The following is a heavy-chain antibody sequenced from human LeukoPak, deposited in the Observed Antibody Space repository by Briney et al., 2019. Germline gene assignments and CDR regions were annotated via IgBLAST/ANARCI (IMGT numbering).Heavy chain of an antibody. J-gene: IGHJ4*02. CDR2: ISSSSSYI. CDR1: GFTFSSYG. CDR3: ATLASETTGGHDY. Sequence: PGGSLRLSCAASGFTFSSYGMHWVRQAPGKGLEWVSSISSSSSYIYYADSVKGRFTISRDNAKNSLYLQMNSLRAEDTAVYYCATLASETTGGHDYWGQGTLVTVSS. V-gene: IGHV3-21*01. D-gene: IGHD1-1*01.